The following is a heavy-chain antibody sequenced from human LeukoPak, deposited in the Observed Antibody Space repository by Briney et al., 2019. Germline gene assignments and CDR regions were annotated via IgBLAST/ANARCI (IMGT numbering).Heavy chain of an antibody. CDR3: ARVVVCSGGSCYPNPYYFDY. V-gene: IGHV4-31*03. CDR1: GGSISSGGYY. J-gene: IGHJ4*02. CDR2: IYYSGST. D-gene: IGHD2-15*01. Sequence: SETLSLTCTVSGGSISSGGYYWSWIRQHPGKGREWIGYIYYSGSTYYNPSLKSRVTISVDTSKNQFSLKLSSVTAADTAVYYCARVVVCSGGSCYPNPYYFDYWGQGTLVTVSS.